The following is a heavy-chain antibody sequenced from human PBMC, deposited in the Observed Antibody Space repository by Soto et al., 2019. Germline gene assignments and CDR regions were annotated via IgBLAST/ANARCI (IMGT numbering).Heavy chain of an antibody. CDR3: ARGGDFWSGYYLDY. Sequence: TSETLSLTCTVSGGSISSHYWSWIRQPPGKGLEYIGYIYYSGSTHYNPSLKSRVTISVDTSKNRFSLKLSSVTAADTAVYYCARGGDFWSGYYLDYWGQGTLVTVSS. CDR1: GGSISSHY. J-gene: IGHJ4*02. V-gene: IGHV4-59*11. CDR2: IYYSGST. D-gene: IGHD3-3*01.